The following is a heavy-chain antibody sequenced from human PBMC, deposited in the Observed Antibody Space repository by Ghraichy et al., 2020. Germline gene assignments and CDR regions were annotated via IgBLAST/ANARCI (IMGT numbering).Heavy chain of an antibody. D-gene: IGHD1-20*01. CDR2: ISPSGDT. CDR3: ARDHNWNFFDY. CDR1: DYSINNGYY. J-gene: IGHJ4*02. V-gene: IGHV4-38-2*02. Sequence: SEAGSLTCAVSDYSINNGYYWGWIRQPPGKGLEWIGSISPSGDTFYNPSLQSRISISVDTSTNQFSLKLRSVTAADTAVFYCARDHNWNFFDYWGQGALVIVSS.